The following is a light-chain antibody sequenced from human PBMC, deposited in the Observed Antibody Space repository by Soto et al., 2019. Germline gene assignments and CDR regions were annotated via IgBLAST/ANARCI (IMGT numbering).Light chain of an antibody. Sequence: EIVLTQSPGTLSLSPGEEATLSCRASQSVDSNYLAWYQQKPGQTPRLIIYGASNRATGIPDRFSGSGSGTDFTLTISRLEPEDFAVYYCQQYGSSGTFGQGTKVDIK. V-gene: IGKV3-20*01. CDR3: QQYGSSGT. CDR1: QSVDSNY. J-gene: IGKJ1*01. CDR2: GAS.